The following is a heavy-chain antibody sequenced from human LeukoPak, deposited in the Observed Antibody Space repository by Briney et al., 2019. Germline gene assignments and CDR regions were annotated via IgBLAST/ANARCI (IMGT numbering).Heavy chain of an antibody. J-gene: IGHJ3*02. CDR2: IKPDGSEK. CDR1: AITFSNSW. D-gene: IGHD2-15*01. CDR3: ARDWWLHAFDI. Sequence: PGGSLRLSCAASAITFSNSWMNWVRQAPGEGLEWVATIKPDGSEKWYVNSVKGRFTISRDNAKNSLYLQMDSLRVDDTAVYYCARDWWLHAFDIWGQGTMVTVSS. V-gene: IGHV3-7*01.